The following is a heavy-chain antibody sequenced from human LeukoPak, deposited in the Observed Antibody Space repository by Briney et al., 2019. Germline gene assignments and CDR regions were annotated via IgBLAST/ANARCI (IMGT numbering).Heavy chain of an antibody. CDR1: GGSISSYY. J-gene: IGHJ6*03. CDR3: ARGGIAVAGYYFFYYMDV. V-gene: IGHV4-4*07. Sequence: SETLSLTCTVSGGSISSYYWSWIRQPAGKGLEWIGRIYTSGSTNYNPSLKSRVTMSVDTSKNQFSLKLSSVTAADTAVYYCARGGIAVAGYYFFYYMDVWGKGTTVTVSS. D-gene: IGHD6-19*01. CDR2: IYTSGST.